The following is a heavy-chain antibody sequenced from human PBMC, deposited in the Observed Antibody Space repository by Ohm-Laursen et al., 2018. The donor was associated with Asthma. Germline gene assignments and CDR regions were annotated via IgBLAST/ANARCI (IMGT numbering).Heavy chain of an antibody. V-gene: IGHV3-30*18. CDR1: GFTFSSYG. CDR3: AKDPQYSRSRDY. D-gene: IGHD6-6*01. Sequence: SSLRLSCSASGFTFSSYGMHWVRQAPGKGLEWVAVISYDGSNKYYADSVKGRFTISRDNSKNTLYLQMNSLRAEDTAVYYCAKDPQYSRSRDYWGQGTLVTVSS. J-gene: IGHJ4*02. CDR2: ISYDGSNK.